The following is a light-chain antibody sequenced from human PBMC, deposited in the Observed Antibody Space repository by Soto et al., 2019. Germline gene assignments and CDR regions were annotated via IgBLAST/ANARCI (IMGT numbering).Light chain of an antibody. CDR1: QSVRSNS. Sequence: EIVLTQSPDTLSLSPGERATLSYRASQSVRSNSLAWYQQKPGQAPRFLIYDASSRATGIPGRFSGSGSGTDFTLTISRLEPEDFAVYYCQQYGSTPLTFGGGTKVDIK. CDR2: DAS. J-gene: IGKJ4*01. V-gene: IGKV3-20*01. CDR3: QQYGSTPLT.